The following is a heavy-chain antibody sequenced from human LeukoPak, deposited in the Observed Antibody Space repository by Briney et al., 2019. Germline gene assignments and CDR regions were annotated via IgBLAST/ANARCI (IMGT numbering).Heavy chain of an antibody. Sequence: GGSLRLSCAASGFTFSSYSMNWVRQAPGKGLEWVSSISSSSSYIYYADSVKGRFTISRDNAKNSLYLQMNSLRAEDTAVYYCARARLAVAGNYFENWGQGTLVTVSP. CDR3: ARARLAVAGNYFEN. J-gene: IGHJ4*02. CDR2: ISSSSSYI. D-gene: IGHD6-19*01. CDR1: GFTFSSYS. V-gene: IGHV3-21*06.